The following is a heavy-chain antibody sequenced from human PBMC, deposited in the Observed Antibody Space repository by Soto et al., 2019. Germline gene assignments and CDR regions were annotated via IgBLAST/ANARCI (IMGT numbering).Heavy chain of an antibody. CDR2: IVVGSGNT. D-gene: IGHD3-9*01. CDR1: GFTFTSSA. Sequence: SVKVSCKASGFTFTSSAVQWVRQARGQRLEWIGWIVVGSGNTNYAQKFQERVTITRDMSTSTAYMELSSLRSEDTAVYYCAAADYDILTGYYRVDPWGQETLVTVSS. J-gene: IGHJ5*02. V-gene: IGHV1-58*01. CDR3: AAADYDILTGYYRVDP.